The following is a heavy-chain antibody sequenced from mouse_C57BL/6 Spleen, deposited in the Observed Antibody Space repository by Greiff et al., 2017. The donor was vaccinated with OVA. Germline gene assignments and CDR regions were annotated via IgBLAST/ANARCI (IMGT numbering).Heavy chain of an antibody. J-gene: IGHJ2*01. Sequence: VQLQQSGAELVRPGTSVKVSCKASGYAFTNYLIEWVKQRPGQGLEWIGVINPGSGGTNYNEKFKGKATLTADKSSSTAYMQLSSLTSEDSAVYFCASSVNYGYYFDYWGQGTTLTVSS. CDR1: GYAFTNYL. CDR3: ASSVNYGYYFDY. D-gene: IGHD1-1*01. V-gene: IGHV1-54*01. CDR2: INPGSGGT.